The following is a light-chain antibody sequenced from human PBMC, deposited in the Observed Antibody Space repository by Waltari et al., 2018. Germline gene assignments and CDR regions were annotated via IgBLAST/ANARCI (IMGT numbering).Light chain of an antibody. V-gene: IGKV1-6*01. CDR3: LQDYSYPLA. CDR1: QGIRND. J-gene: IGKJ1*01. Sequence: AIQMTQSPSSLSASVGDRVTITCRASQGIRNDLTWYQQKPGKAPKLLIYAVSSLQSRVPARFSGSGSGTDFTLNFSSLQPEYFATYYCLQDYSYPLAFGQGTKVESK. CDR2: AVS.